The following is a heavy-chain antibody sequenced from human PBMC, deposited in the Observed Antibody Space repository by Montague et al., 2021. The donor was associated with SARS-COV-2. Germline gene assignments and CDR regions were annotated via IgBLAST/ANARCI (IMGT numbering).Heavy chain of an antibody. D-gene: IGHD4-11*01. CDR3: ARQFPVQGLRYSYYGMDV. CDR1: GDSVSSNSAA. CDR2: TYYKSKWYN. Sequence: CGISGDSVSSNSAAWNWIRQSPSRGLEWLGRTYYKSKWYNDYAVSVKXRITINPDTSKNQFSLQLNSVTPEDAAVYYCARQFPVQGLRYSYYGMDVWGQGTTVTVSS. J-gene: IGHJ6*02. V-gene: IGHV6-1*01.